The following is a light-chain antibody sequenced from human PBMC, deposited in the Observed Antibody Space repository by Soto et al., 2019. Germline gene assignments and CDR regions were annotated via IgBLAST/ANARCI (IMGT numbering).Light chain of an antibody. CDR3: AAWDDRLNGVV. J-gene: IGLJ2*01. CDR1: SSNIGSNA. Sequence: QLVLTQPPSASGTPGQRVTISCSGSSSNIGSNALNWYQQLPGTAPKLLIYSNTQRPSGVPDRFSGSKSGTSASLAISGLQSEDEADYYCAAWDDRLNGVVFGGGTKLTVL. V-gene: IGLV1-44*01. CDR2: SNT.